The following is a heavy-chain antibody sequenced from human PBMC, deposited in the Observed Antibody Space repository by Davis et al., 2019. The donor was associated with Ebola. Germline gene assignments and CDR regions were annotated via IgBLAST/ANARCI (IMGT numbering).Heavy chain of an antibody. CDR2: TYYRSKWYN. Sequence: SETLSLTCAISGDSVSSNSAAWNWIRQSPSRGLEWLGRTYYRSKWYNDYAVSVKSRITINPDTSKNQFSLQLNSVTAADTAVYYCARDTAFWSGPPDGNDYWGQGTLVTVSS. D-gene: IGHD3-3*01. CDR1: GDSVSSNSAA. CDR3: ARDTAFWSGPPDGNDY. V-gene: IGHV6-1*01. J-gene: IGHJ4*02.